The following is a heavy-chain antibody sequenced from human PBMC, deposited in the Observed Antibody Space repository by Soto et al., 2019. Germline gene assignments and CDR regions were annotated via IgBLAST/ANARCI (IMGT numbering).Heavy chain of an antibody. D-gene: IGHD3-3*01. CDR2: IIPIFGTA. Sequence: SVKVSCKASGGTFSSYAISWVRQAPGQGLEWMGGIIPIFGTANYAQKFQGRVTITADESTSTAYMELSSLRSEDTAVYYCARGSHSIRFLGYYYYGMDVWGQGTTVTVS. CDR1: GGTFSSYA. CDR3: ARGSHSIRFLGYYYYGMDV. J-gene: IGHJ6*02. V-gene: IGHV1-69*13.